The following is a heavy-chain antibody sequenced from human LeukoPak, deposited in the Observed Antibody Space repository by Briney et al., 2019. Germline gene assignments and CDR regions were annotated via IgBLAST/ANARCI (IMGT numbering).Heavy chain of an antibody. CDR3: VKDILGWTFDS. D-gene: IGHD4-23*01. Sequence: GGSLRLSCEASGFTVDANAMAWVRPAPGKGLEWVAGLGSDGRTHYRDSVKGRFTISRDNFKNTVYLEMNSLRGEDTALYYCVKDILGWTFDSWGQGTLVTVAS. CDR1: GFTVDANA. CDR2: LGSDGRT. V-gene: IGHV3-23*01. J-gene: IGHJ4*02.